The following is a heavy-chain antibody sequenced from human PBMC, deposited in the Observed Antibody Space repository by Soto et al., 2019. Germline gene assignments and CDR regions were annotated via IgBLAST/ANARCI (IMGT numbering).Heavy chain of an antibody. CDR1: GYPFTTYG. Sequence: ASVKVSCKASGYPFTTYGITWVRQAPGQGLEWMGWISTYNGNTNYAQSLQGRVTITRETSSTTAYMELRSLRSDDTAVYYCARVISTFGVVSKGPDHWGQGTVVTGSS. V-gene: IGHV1-18*04. D-gene: IGHD3-3*01. CDR2: ISTYNGNT. CDR3: ARVISTFGVVSKGPDH. J-gene: IGHJ4*02.